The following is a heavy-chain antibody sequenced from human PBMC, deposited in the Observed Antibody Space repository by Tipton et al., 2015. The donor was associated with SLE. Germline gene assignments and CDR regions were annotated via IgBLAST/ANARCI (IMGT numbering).Heavy chain of an antibody. CDR3: ARDELPISGYVPGLGY. V-gene: IGHV3-11*04. Sequence: SLRLSCAASGFTFSDYYMSWIRQAPGKGLEWVSYISSSGSTIYYADSVKGRFTISRDNAKNSLYLQMNSLRAEDTAVYYCARDELPISGYVPGLGYWGQGTLVTVSS. CDR1: GFTFSDYY. D-gene: IGHD5-12*01. CDR2: ISSSGSTI. J-gene: IGHJ4*02.